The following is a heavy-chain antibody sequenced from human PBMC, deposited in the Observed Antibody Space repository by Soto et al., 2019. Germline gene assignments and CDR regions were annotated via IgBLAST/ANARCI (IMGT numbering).Heavy chain of an antibody. CDR2: IWYDGSNK. Sequence: ESGGGVVQPGRSLRLSCAASGFTFSSYGMHWVRQAPGKGLEWVAVIWYDGSNKYYADSVKGRFTISRDNSKNTLYLQMNSLRAEDTAVYYCARDYYDSSGLDAFDIWGQGTMVTVSS. CDR1: GFTFSSYG. V-gene: IGHV3-33*01. J-gene: IGHJ3*02. D-gene: IGHD3-22*01. CDR3: ARDYYDSSGLDAFDI.